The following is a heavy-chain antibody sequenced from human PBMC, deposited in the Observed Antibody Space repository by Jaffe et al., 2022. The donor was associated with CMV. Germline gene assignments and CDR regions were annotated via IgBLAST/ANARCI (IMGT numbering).Heavy chain of an antibody. CDR3: ARQPTNFYYDTSGSSGYYFYYMDV. CDR1: GDSIISNNYY. CDR2: VSHRGTT. D-gene: IGHD3-22*01. Sequence: QLQLQESGPGLLKPSETLSLTCTVSGDSIISNNYYWAWIRQPPGKGLEWIGTVSHRGTTYHNPALKSRLTISVDTSKDQSSLRLSSVTATDTAVYYCARQPTNFYYDTSGSSGYYFYYMDVWGKGTTVTVSS. V-gene: IGHV4-39*01. J-gene: IGHJ6*03.